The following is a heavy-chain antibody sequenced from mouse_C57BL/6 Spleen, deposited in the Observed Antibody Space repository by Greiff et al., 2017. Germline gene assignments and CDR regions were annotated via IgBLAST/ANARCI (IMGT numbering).Heavy chain of an antibody. CDR1: GYTFTSYW. CDR2: IDPSDSYT. Sequence: QVQLQQPGAELVMPGASVKLSCKASGYTFTSYWMHWVKQRPGQGLEWIGEIDPSDSYTNYNQQFKGQSTLSVEKSSSTVYMQRSSLTSEDSAVYYCARGHYCSSYWYFDVWGTGTTVTVSS. V-gene: IGHV1-69*01. J-gene: IGHJ1*03. CDR3: ARGHYCSSYWYFDV. D-gene: IGHD1-1*01.